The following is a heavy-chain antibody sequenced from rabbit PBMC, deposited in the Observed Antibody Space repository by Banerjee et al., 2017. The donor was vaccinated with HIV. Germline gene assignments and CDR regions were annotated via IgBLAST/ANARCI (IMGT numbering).Heavy chain of an antibody. CDR2: IYGGSGTT. V-gene: IGHV1S40*01. CDR1: GFTLSSHW. Sequence: QSLEESGGGLVKPGASLTLTCTASGFTLSSHWMCWVRQAPGKGLEWIACIYGGSGTTYYANWAKGRFTISKTSSTTVTLQMTSLTAADTATYFCARDAGGDGYSNDLWGPGTLVTV. J-gene: IGHJ4*01. CDR3: ARDAGGDGYSNDL. D-gene: IGHD7-1*01.